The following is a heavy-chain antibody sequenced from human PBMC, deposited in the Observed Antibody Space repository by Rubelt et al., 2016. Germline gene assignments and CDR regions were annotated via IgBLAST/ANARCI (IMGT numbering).Heavy chain of an antibody. Sequence: QVQLQESGPGLVKPSETLSLTCTVSGGSISSGGYYCSWIRQPPGKGLEWIGSIYHSGSTSYNPSLKGRVTISVDTSKNQVFLKLSCVTAADTAVYYCVRDYYDSSGYYGMDVWGQGTTVTVSS. CDR1: GGSISSGGYY. D-gene: IGHD3-22*01. CDR3: VRDYYDSSGYYGMDV. V-gene: IGHV4-39*07. J-gene: IGHJ6*02. CDR2: IYHSGST.